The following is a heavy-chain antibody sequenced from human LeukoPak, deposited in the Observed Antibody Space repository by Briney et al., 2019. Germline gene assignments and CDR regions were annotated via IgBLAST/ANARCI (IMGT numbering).Heavy chain of an antibody. CDR2: IYYSGGA. D-gene: IGHD2/OR15-2a*01. Sequence: SETLSLTCTVSGXSMSSDYWSWIRQPPGKGLEWIAYIYYSGGAYYNPSLKSRLAISVDTSKNQFSLKLSSVTAADTAVYYCATGYYFPDYWGQGTLVTVSS. CDR3: ATGYYFPDY. CDR1: GXSMSSDY. V-gene: IGHV4-59*01. J-gene: IGHJ4*02.